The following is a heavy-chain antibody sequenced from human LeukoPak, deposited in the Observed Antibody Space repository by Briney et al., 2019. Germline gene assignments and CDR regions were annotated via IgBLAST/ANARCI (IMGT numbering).Heavy chain of an antibody. Sequence: ASVKASCKASGYSFNDKDLHWVRQAPGQGLEWMGSINPNSGGTNYAQKFQGRVTMTTDTSMSTAYMELSRLTSDDTAVYYCARAGGRSWFDPWGQGTLVTVSS. CDR3: ARAGGRSWFDP. J-gene: IGHJ5*02. V-gene: IGHV1-2*02. CDR2: INPNSGGT. CDR1: GYSFNDKD.